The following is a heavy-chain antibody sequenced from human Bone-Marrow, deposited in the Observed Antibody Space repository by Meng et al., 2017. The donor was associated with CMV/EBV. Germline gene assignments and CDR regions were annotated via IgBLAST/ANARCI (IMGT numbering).Heavy chain of an antibody. CDR2: IRYDGSNQ. CDR3: VKDLLLTSWYPDAFDI. Sequence: GGSLSLSCSASGFSFSNYGMHWVRQAPGKGLEWVAFIRYDGSNQDFLDSVKGRFTISRDNSKNTLFLQMNSLRTEDTAMYYCVKDLLLTSWYPDAFDIWGQGTMVTVSS. J-gene: IGHJ3*02. CDR1: GFSFSNYG. D-gene: IGHD6-13*01. V-gene: IGHV3-30*02.